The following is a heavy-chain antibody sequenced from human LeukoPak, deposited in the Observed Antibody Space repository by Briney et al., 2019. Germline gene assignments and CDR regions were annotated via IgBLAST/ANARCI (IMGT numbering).Heavy chain of an antibody. CDR2: MYHSGST. CDR3: ARGPYPYYSDSSGYTGYFDY. CDR1: GYSISSGYY. D-gene: IGHD3-22*01. J-gene: IGHJ4*02. V-gene: IGHV4-38-2*01. Sequence: SETLSLTCAVSGYSISSGYYWGWIRQPPGKGLEWIGSMYHSGSTYYNPSLKSRVTISVDTSKNQFSLKLSSVTAADTAVYYCARGPYPYYSDSSGYTGYFDYWGQGTLVTVSS.